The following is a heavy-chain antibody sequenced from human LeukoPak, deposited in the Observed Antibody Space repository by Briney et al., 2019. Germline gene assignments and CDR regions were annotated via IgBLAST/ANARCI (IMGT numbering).Heavy chain of an antibody. CDR2: IYSGGST. V-gene: IGHV3-53*01. D-gene: IGHD6-19*01. CDR1: GFTVSSNY. CDR3: ATGGPGVAVAAIDY. Sequence: GGSLRLSCAASGFTVSSNYMSWVRQAPGKGLEWVSVIYSGGSTYYADSVKGRFTISRDNSKNTLYLQMNSLRAEDTAVYYCATGGPGVAVAAIDYWGQGTPVTVSS. J-gene: IGHJ4*02.